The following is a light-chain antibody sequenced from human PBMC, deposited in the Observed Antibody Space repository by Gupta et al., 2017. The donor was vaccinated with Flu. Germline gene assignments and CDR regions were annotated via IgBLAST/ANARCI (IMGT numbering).Light chain of an antibody. CDR3: SSYAGSNNYV. CDR1: SSDVGGYNY. CDR2: EVS. Sequence: TSSDVGGYNYVSWYQQHPGKAPKLMIYEVSKRPSGVPDRFSGSKSDNTASLTVSGLQAEDEADYYCSSYAGSNNYVFGTGTKVTVL. V-gene: IGLV2-8*01. J-gene: IGLJ1*01.